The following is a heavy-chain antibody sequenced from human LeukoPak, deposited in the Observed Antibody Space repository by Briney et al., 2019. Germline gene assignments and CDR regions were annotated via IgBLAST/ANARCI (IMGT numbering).Heavy chain of an antibody. D-gene: IGHD4-17*01. CDR2: ISAYNGNT. V-gene: IGHV1-18*01. Sequence: ASVKVSCKASGYTFTSYGISWVRQAPGQGLEWMGWISAYNGNTNYAQKLQGRVTMTTDTSTSTAYMELRSLRSDDTAVYYCARASRTVTSLGGAFDIWGRGTMVTVSS. J-gene: IGHJ3*02. CDR1: GYTFTSYG. CDR3: ARASRTVTSLGGAFDI.